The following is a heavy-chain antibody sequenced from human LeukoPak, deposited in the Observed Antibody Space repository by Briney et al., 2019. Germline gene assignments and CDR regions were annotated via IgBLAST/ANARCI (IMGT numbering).Heavy chain of an antibody. CDR3: ARGTCTSCYTGHYYYGMDV. D-gene: IGHD2-2*02. Sequence: ASVKVSCKASGYTFTTYDINWVRQATGQGLEWMGWMNPNSGNTGYAQKFQGRVTMTRNTSISTAYMELSSLRSEDTAVYYCARGTCTSCYTGHYYYGMDVWGQGTTVTVSS. V-gene: IGHV1-8*01. CDR2: MNPNSGNT. J-gene: IGHJ6*02. CDR1: GYTFTTYD.